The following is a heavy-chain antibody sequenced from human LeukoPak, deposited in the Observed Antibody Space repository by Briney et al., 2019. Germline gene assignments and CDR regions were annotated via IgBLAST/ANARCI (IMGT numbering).Heavy chain of an antibody. Sequence: ASVKVSCKASGYTFTGYYIHWVRQAPGQGLEWLGWISPNSGDTNYAQKSQGRVTMTRDTSISTAYMELSRLRSDDTAVYYCARLPAYSSSWHGAFDIWGQGTMVTVSS. CDR1: GYTFTGYY. D-gene: IGHD6-13*01. V-gene: IGHV1-2*02. CDR2: ISPNSGDT. J-gene: IGHJ3*02. CDR3: ARLPAYSSSWHGAFDI.